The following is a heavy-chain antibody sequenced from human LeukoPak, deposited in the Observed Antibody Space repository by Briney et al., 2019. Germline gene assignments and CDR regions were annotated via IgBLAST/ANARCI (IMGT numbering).Heavy chain of an antibody. J-gene: IGHJ6*02. D-gene: IGHD2-2*02. V-gene: IGHV1-69*04. CDR2: IIPIFGIA. Sequence: ASVKVSCKASGGTFSSYAISWVRQAPGQGLEWMGRIIPIFGIANYAQKFQGRVTITADKSTGTAYMELSSLRSEDTAVYYCARDCSSTSCYTGVGHYYYGMDVWGQGTTVTVSS. CDR1: GGTFSSYA. CDR3: ARDCSSTSCYTGVGHYYYGMDV.